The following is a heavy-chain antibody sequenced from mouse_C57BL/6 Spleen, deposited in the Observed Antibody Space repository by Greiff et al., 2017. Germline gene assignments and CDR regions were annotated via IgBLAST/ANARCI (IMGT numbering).Heavy chain of an antibody. D-gene: IGHD2-3*01. Sequence: VQLQQSGAELVKPGASVKISCKASGYAFSSYWMNWVKQRPGKGLEWIGQIYPGDGDTNYNGKFKGKATLTADKSSSTGYMQLRSLASEDSAVYFCARFLDGKLDYWGQGTTLTVSS. CDR1: GYAFSSYW. J-gene: IGHJ2*01. CDR2: IYPGDGDT. V-gene: IGHV1-80*01. CDR3: ARFLDGKLDY.